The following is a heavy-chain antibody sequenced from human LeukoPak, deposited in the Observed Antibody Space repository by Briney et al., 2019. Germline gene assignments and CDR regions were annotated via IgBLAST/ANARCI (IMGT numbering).Heavy chain of an antibody. D-gene: IGHD3-16*01. CDR1: GFTFSDSW. Sequence: GGSLRLSCAASGFTFSDSWMSWVREAPGKGLEWVANMNQDGSAKGYVDSVKGRFTISRDNARNSLYLQMSSLRPEDTAVYYCATYTHWVAGDVWGQGTTVTVSS. CDR2: MNQDGSAK. CDR3: ATYTHWVAGDV. V-gene: IGHV3-7*01. J-gene: IGHJ6*02.